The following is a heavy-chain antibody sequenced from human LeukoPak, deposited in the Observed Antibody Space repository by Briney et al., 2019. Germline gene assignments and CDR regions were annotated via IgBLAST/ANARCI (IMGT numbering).Heavy chain of an antibody. CDR1: GFTVSSDY. D-gene: IGHD1-26*01. V-gene: IGHV3-53*01. CDR3: AREPWGAMGAAWGMDV. J-gene: IGHJ6*02. Sequence: GGSLRLSCAASGFTVSSDYMNWVRQAPGKGLEWVSVIQSGGTTYYADSVKGRFTISRDISKNTLYLQTDSLRAEDTAVYYCAREPWGAMGAAWGMDVWGQGTTVTVSS. CDR2: IQSGGTT.